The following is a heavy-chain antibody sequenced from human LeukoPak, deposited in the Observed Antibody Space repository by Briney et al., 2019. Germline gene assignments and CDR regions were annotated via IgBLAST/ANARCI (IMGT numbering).Heavy chain of an antibody. J-gene: IGHJ4*02. V-gene: IGHV5-51*01. D-gene: IGHD3-22*01. Sequence: GESLKISCKGCGYSFISYWIGWVRQMPGKGLEWMGIIYPGDSDTRYSPSFQGQVTISADKSISTAYLQWSSLKASDTAMYYCARPNYYDSSGYYYFDYWGQGTLVTVSS. CDR2: IYPGDSDT. CDR3: ARPNYYDSSGYYYFDY. CDR1: GYSFISYW.